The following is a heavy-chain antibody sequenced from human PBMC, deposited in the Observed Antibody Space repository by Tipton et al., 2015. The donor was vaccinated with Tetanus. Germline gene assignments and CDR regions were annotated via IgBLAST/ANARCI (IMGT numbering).Heavy chain of an antibody. J-gene: IGHJ6*02. V-gene: IGHV3-48*02. CDR3: ARELGGYYNEQRPYFYGMNV. CDR1: GFILTSYG. Sequence: SLRLSCAASGFILTSYGIHWVRQAPGKGLEWVSYISSSSRTIYYRDSVKGRFTTSRDNAKNSLYLQMHSLRDEDTAVYYCARELGGYYNEQRPYFYGMNVWGQGTTVIVS. D-gene: IGHD1-26*01. CDR2: ISSSSRTI.